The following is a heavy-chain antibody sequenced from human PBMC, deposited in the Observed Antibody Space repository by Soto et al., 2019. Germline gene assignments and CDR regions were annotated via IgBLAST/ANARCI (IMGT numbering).Heavy chain of an antibody. D-gene: IGHD6-13*01. Sequence: EVQLLEAGGGLVQPGGSLRLSCAASGFTFSSYAMSWVRQAPGKGLEWVSAISGSGGSTYYADSVKGRFTISRDNSKNTLYLQINSLRAEDTAVYYCAKDQSYSSSWYVHTANYYYYGMDVWGQGTTVTVSS. CDR2: ISGSGGST. J-gene: IGHJ6*02. V-gene: IGHV3-23*01. CDR3: AKDQSYSSSWYVHTANYYYYGMDV. CDR1: GFTFSSYA.